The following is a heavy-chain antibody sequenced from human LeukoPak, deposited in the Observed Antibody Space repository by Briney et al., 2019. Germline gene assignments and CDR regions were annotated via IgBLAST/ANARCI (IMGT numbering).Heavy chain of an antibody. D-gene: IGHD6-19*01. V-gene: IGHV1-2*02. CDR2: INPDSGDT. J-gene: IGHJ4*02. CDR1: GYTFTGYS. Sequence: ASVKVSCKASGYTFTGYSIHWVRQAPGQGLEWLGWINPDSGDTNYEQKFQGRATMTRDTSISSAYMELSRLKSDDTAVYYCAREDSSGWFLSDYWGQGTLVTVSS. CDR3: AREDSSGWFLSDY.